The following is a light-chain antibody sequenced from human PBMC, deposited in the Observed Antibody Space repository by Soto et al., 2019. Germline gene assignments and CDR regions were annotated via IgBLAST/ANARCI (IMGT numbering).Light chain of an antibody. J-gene: IGLJ7*01. CDR3: SSYTSSSTAV. CDR1: SSDVGGYNY. Sequence: QSALTQPASVSGSPGQSITISCTGTSSDVGGYNYVSWYQQHPGKAPKLMIYDVSNWPSGVSNRFSGSKSGNTASLTISGLQAEDEADYYCSSYTSSSTAVFGGGTQLTVL. V-gene: IGLV2-14*01. CDR2: DVS.